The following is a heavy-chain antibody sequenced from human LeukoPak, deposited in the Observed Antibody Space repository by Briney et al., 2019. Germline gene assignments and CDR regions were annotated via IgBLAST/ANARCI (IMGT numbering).Heavy chain of an antibody. CDR2: IKQDGSEK. CDR3: ARGIDY. J-gene: IGHJ4*02. CDR1: GFTFSSYW. V-gene: IGHV3-7*03. Sequence: GALRLSCAASGFTFSSYWMSWVRQAPGKGLEWVANIKQDGSEKNYVDSVKGRFTLSRDNAKNSLYLQMNTLRAEDTALYYCARGIDYWGQGTLVTVSS. D-gene: IGHD2-15*01.